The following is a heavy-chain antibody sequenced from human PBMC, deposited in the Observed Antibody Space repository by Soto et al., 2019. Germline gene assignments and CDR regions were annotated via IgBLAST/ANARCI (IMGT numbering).Heavy chain of an antibody. V-gene: IGHV1-18*04. D-gene: IGHD5-12*01. J-gene: IGHJ5*02. Sequence: QLQLVQSGAEVERPGASVRVSCKAYGYPFSKYGISWIRQAPGQGLEWMGWIKPDNGDTNYAQKFHGRVTMTTDTSSKTAYMELRSLRSDDTAVYYCATSYDSGFDPWGQGTLVSVSS. CDR3: ATSYDSGFDP. CDR2: IKPDNGDT. CDR1: GYPFSKYG.